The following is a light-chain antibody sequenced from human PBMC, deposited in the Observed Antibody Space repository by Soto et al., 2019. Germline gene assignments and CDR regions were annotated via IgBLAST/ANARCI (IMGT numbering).Light chain of an antibody. Sequence: EIGLTQSPGTLSLSPGERATLSCRASQSVSSSYLAWYQQKPGQATRLLIYGASSRATGIPDRFSGSGSGTDFTLTIRRLEPEDFAVYYCQRYGSSATFGQGTKVEI. V-gene: IGKV3-20*01. CDR2: GAS. J-gene: IGKJ1*01. CDR1: QSVSSSY. CDR3: QRYGSSAT.